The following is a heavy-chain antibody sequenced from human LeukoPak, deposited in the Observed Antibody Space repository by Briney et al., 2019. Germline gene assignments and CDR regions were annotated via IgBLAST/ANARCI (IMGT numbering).Heavy chain of an antibody. CDR2: INHSGST. D-gene: IGHD3-3*01. CDR3: ARAVQSYDFWSGYSAYYFDY. V-gene: IGHV4-34*01. J-gene: IGHJ4*02. Sequence: SETLSLTCAVYGGPFSGYYWSWIRQPPGKGLEWIGEINHSGSTNYNSSLKSRVTISVDTSKNQFSLKLSSVTAADTAVYYCARAVQSYDFWSGYSAYYFDYWGQGTLVTVSS. CDR1: GGPFSGYY.